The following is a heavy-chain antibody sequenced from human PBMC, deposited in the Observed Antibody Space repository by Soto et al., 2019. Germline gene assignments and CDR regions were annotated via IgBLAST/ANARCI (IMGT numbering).Heavy chain of an antibody. D-gene: IGHD1-26*01. J-gene: IGHJ4*02. CDR1: GVSVSDYH. Sequence: PSETLSLTCSVSGVSVSDYHWTWIRLTPKKELQWIGFIHYNGRTDSSPSLKSRVTMSVDTSKNQFSLKLTSVTAVDTAVYYCARREIKGPIDYWGQGTLVTVSS. V-gene: IGHV4-59*02. CDR3: ARREIKGPIDY. CDR2: IHYNGRT.